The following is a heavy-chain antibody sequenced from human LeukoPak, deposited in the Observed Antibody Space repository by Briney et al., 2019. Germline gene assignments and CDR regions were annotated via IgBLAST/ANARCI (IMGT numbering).Heavy chain of an antibody. CDR2: ISSSSSYI. CDR1: GFTFSSYS. Sequence: PGGSLRLSCAASGFTFSSYSMNWVRQAPGKGLEWVSSISSSSSYIYYADSVKGRFTISRDNSKNTLYLQMNSLRAEDTAVYYCAITRCTLWGYFQHWGQGTLVTVSS. D-gene: IGHD3-10*01. V-gene: IGHV3-21*01. J-gene: IGHJ1*01. CDR3: AITRCTLWGYFQH.